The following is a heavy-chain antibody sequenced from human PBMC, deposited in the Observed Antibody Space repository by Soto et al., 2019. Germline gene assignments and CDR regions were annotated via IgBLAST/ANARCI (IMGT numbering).Heavy chain of an antibody. V-gene: IGHV3-74*01. CDR2: INSDGSST. D-gene: IGHD3-3*01. CDR1: GFTFSSYW. J-gene: IGHJ6*04. Sequence: VGSLRLSCAASGFTFSSYWMHWVRQAPVKVLVWVSRINSDGSSTSYADSVKGRFTISRDNAKNTLYLQMNSLRAEDTAVYYCASPPLGGYDFWSGYYSGWGKGTTVTVYS. CDR3: ASPPLGGYDFWSGYYSG.